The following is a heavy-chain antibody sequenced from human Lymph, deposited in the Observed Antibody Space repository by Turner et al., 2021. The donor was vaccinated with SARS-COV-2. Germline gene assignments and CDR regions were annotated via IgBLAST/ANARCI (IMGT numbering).Heavy chain of an antibody. D-gene: IGHD3-3*01. V-gene: IGHV5-51*01. Sequence: EVQLVQSGAEVKMPGASLKISCRPSGYSFTTYWIGWVRQMPGKGLEWMGIIDPGDSDTRYSPSFQGQGTISADKSISTAYLQWSSLKASDTAMYYCARREWGGSLGHIDYWGQGTLVTVSS. CDR1: GYSFTTYW. CDR3: ARREWGGSLGHIDY. J-gene: IGHJ4*02. CDR2: IDPGDSDT.